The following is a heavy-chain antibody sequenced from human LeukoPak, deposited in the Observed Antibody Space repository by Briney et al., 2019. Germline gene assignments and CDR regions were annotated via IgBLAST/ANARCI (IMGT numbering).Heavy chain of an antibody. CDR2: IYHSGSS. CDR3: ARDRGYSGSDAFDI. J-gene: IGHJ3*02. CDR1: GGSISSSNW. D-gene: IGHD1-26*01. V-gene: IGHV4-4*02. Sequence: PSETLSLTCAVSGGSISSSNWWSWVRQPPGKGLEWIGEIYHSGSSNYNPSLKSRVTISVDTSKNQFSLKLSSVTAADTAVYYCARDRGYSGSDAFDIWGQGTMVTVSS.